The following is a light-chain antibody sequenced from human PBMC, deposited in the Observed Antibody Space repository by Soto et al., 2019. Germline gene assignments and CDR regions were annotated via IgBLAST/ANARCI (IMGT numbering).Light chain of an antibody. CDR3: QQYGSSPTWT. J-gene: IGKJ1*01. V-gene: IGKV3-20*01. Sequence: EIVLTQSPGTLSLSPGERATLSCRASQSVSSNYLAWYQQKPGQAPGLLIYGASSRATGIPDRFTGSGSGTDFTLTISRLEPEDFAVFYCQQYGSSPTWTFGQGTKVDIK. CDR2: GAS. CDR1: QSVSSNY.